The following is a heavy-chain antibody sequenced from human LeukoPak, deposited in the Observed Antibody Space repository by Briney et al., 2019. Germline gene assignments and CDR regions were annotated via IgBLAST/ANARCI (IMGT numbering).Heavy chain of an antibody. CDR3: ATNSFDGDGRMGRLPYFDY. CDR1: GYTLTELS. Sequence: GASVKVSCKVSGYTLTELSMHWVRQAPGKGLEWMGGFDPEDGETIYAQKFQGRVTMTEDTSTDTAYMELSSLRSEDTAVYYCATNSFDGDGRMGRLPYFDYWGQGTLVTVSS. CDR2: FDPEDGET. V-gene: IGHV1-24*01. D-gene: IGHD4-17*01. J-gene: IGHJ4*02.